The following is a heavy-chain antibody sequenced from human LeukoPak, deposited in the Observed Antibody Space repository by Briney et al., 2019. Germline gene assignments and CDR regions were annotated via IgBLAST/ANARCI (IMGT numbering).Heavy chain of an antibody. J-gene: IGHJ4*02. D-gene: IGHD3-22*01. V-gene: IGHV4-34*01. CDR1: GGSFSGYY. CDR2: INHSGST. Sequence: SETLSLTCAVYGGSFSGYYWNWIRQPPGKGLEWIGEINHSGSTNYNPSLKSRVTISVDTSKNQFSLKLTSVTAADTAVYYCARVRVSSGHHPWHFDYWGQGTLVTVTS. CDR3: ARVRVSSGHHPWHFDY.